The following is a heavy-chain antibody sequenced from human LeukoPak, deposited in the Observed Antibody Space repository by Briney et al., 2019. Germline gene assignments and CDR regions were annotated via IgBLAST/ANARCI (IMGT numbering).Heavy chain of an antibody. CDR3: ARESTDRDSSGYV. V-gene: IGHV4-59*01. J-gene: IGHJ4*02. D-gene: IGHD3-22*01. Sequence: SETLSLTCTVSGGSMSSYYWSWIRQPPGKGLEWIGFISYSGSINYNPSLNSRVTISLDTSTHQFPLKLSSVTAADTAIYYCARESTDRDSSGYVWGQGALVTVSS. CDR1: GGSMSSYY. CDR2: ISYSGSI.